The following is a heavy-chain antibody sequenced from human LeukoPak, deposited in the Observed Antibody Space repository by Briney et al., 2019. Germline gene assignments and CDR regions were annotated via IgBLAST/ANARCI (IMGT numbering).Heavy chain of an antibody. Sequence: SETLSLTCSVSGDSISLSFYYWGWIRQPPGKGLEGLGSIYYSGSSYYNPSLKSRVTISVDRSKNQFSLKLSSVTAADTAVYYCARSGWFGEASMLWGQGTLVTVSS. CDR1: GDSISLSFYY. CDR2: IYYSGSS. V-gene: IGHV4-39*01. J-gene: IGHJ4*02. D-gene: IGHD3-10*01. CDR3: ARSGWFGEASML.